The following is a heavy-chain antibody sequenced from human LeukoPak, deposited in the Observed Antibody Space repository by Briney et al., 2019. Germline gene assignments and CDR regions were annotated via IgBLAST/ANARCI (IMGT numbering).Heavy chain of an antibody. D-gene: IGHD2-2*02. Sequence: ASVKVSCKASGYTFTGYYMHWVRQAPGQGLEWMGWINPNSGGTNYAQKFQGRVTMARDTSISTAYMELSRLRSDDTAVYYCAGPAISNYYYYGMDVWGQGTTVTVSS. CDR1: GYTFTGYY. J-gene: IGHJ6*02. CDR3: AGPAISNYYYYGMDV. V-gene: IGHV1-2*02. CDR2: INPNSGGT.